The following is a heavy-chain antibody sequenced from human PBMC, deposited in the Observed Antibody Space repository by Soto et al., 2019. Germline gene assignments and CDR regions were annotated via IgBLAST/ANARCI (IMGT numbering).Heavy chain of an antibody. J-gene: IGHJ5*02. CDR2: TQYSGST. D-gene: IGHD2-15*01. Sequence: SETLSLTCTVSGGSISRSSYSWGWIRQPPGKGLEWIGTTQYSGSTYYNPSLKTRDTTFVDTSKNQFSLKLSSVTAADSAVYYCATRQGGSYYWFDPWGQGTLVTVSS. CDR1: GGSISRSSYS. CDR3: ATRQGGSYYWFDP. V-gene: IGHV4-39*01.